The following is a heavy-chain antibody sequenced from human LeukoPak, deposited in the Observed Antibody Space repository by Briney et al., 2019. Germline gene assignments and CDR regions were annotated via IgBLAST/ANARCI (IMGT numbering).Heavy chain of an antibody. CDR1: GFTFSSYA. Sequence: PGGSLRLSCAASGFTFSSYAMSWVRQAPGKGLEWVSAISGSGGSTYYADSVKGRFTISRDNSKNTLYLQMNSLRAEDTAVYYCAKWVYAGDHLSQTVAFDIWGQGTMVTVSS. CDR3: AKWVYAGDHLSQTVAFDI. CDR2: ISGSGGST. D-gene: IGHD5/OR15-5a*01. J-gene: IGHJ3*02. V-gene: IGHV3-23*01.